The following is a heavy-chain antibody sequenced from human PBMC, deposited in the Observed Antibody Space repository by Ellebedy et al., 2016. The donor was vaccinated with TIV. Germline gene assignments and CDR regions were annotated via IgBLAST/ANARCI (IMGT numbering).Heavy chain of an antibody. Sequence: AASVKVSCKASGYTFTSYAMHWVRQAPGQRLEWMGWINAGNGNTKYSQKFQGRVTITRDTSASTAYMELSSLRSEDTAVYYCAREGYDILTGYPFDYWGQGTLVTVSS. CDR1: GYTFTSYA. V-gene: IGHV1-3*01. J-gene: IGHJ4*02. CDR2: INAGNGNT. D-gene: IGHD3-9*01. CDR3: AREGYDILTGYPFDY.